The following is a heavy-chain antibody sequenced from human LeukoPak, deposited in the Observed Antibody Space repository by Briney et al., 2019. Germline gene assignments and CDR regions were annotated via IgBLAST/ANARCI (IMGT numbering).Heavy chain of an antibody. V-gene: IGHV3-15*01. CDR2: IKSKTDGGTT. CDR3: TTEGDYYDSSGYHLPGAFDI. D-gene: IGHD3-22*01. CDR1: GFTFSNAW. Sequence: GGSLRLSCAASGFTFSNAWMSWVRQAPGKGLEWVGRIKSKTDGGTTDYAAPVKGRFTISRDDSKNTLYLQMNSLKTEDTAVYYCTTEGDYYDSSGYHLPGAFDIWGQGTMVTVSS. J-gene: IGHJ3*02.